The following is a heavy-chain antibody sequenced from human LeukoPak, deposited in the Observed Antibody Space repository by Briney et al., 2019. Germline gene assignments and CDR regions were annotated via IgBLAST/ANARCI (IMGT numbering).Heavy chain of an antibody. CDR1: GYTFTSYY. V-gene: IGHV1-46*01. CDR3: ARGYSSGRYPYDY. Sequence: ASVKVSCKASGYTFTSYYMHWVRQAPGQGLEWMGIINPSGGSTSYAQKFQGRVTMTRDTSISTAYMELSRLRSDDTAVYYCARGYSSGRYPYDYWGQGTLDTVSS. CDR2: INPSGGST. D-gene: IGHD6-19*01. J-gene: IGHJ4*02.